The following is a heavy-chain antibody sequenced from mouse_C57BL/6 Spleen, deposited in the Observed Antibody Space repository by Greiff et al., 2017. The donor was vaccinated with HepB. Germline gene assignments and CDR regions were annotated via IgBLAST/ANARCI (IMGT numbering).Heavy chain of an antibody. V-gene: IGHV6-6*01. D-gene: IGHD2-1*01. J-gene: IGHJ1*03. CDR3: TRVYGNYDWYFDV. CDR2: IRNKANNHAT. CDR1: GFTFSDAW. Sequence: EVMLVESGGGLVQPGGSMKLSCAASGFTFSDAWMDWVRQSPEKGLEWVAEIRNKANNHATYYAESVKGRFTISRDDSKSRVYLQMNSLRAEDTCIYYCTRVYGNYDWYFDVWGTGTTVTVSS.